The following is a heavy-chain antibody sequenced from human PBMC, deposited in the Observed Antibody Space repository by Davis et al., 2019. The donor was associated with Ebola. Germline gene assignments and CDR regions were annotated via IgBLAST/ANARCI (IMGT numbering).Heavy chain of an antibody. CDR2: TFYRSKWFS. CDR1: GDDVSSDSAA. CDR3: ARGVYGAFFDS. V-gene: IGHV6-1*01. D-gene: IGHD4-17*01. J-gene: IGHJ4*02. Sequence: HSQTLSLTCVISGDDVSSDSAAWHWIRLSPSRGLEWLGRTFYRSKWFSNCAMSVESRLTINADTSKNQFSLKLRSVTAADTAVYYCARGVYGAFFDSWGQGTLVTVSS.